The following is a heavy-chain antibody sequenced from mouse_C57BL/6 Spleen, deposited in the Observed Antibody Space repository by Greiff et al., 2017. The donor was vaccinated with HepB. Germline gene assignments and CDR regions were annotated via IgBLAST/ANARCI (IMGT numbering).Heavy chain of an antibody. V-gene: IGHV1-19*01. J-gene: IGHJ2*01. CDR3: ARGRKGDGNYYFDY. D-gene: IGHD2-1*01. CDR1: GYTFTDYY. Sequence: VQLQQSGPVLVKPGASVKMSCKASGYTFTDYYMNWVKQSHGKSLEWIGVINPYNGGTSYNQKFKGKATLTVDKSSSTAYMELNSLTSEDSAVYYCARGRKGDGNYYFDYWGQGTTLTVSS. CDR2: INPYNGGT.